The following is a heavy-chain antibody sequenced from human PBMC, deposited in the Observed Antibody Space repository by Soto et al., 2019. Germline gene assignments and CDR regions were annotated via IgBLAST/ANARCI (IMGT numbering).Heavy chain of an antibody. CDR1: GFTFSSYA. CDR2: ISGSGGST. J-gene: IGHJ5*02. D-gene: IGHD6-6*01. V-gene: IGHV3-23*01. CDR3: AKDFVLRYSSSSGWFDP. Sequence: GGSLRLSCAASGFTFSSYAMSWVRQAPGKGLEWVSAISGSGGSTYYADSVKGRFTISRDNSKNTLYLQMNSLRAEDTAVYYCAKDFVLRYSSSSGWFDPWGQGTLVTVSS.